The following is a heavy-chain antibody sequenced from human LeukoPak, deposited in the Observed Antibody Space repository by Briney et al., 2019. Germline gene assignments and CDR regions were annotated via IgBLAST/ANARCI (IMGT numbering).Heavy chain of an antibody. CDR2: IYHSGST. J-gene: IGHJ4*02. D-gene: IGHD3-9*01. Sequence: PSETLSLTCAVSGYSISSGYYWGWILQPPGEGLEWRGSIYHSGSTYYNPSLKSRVTISVDTSKNQFSLKLSSVTAADTAVYYCARGGYDILTGFDYWGQGTLVTVSS. V-gene: IGHV4-38-2*01. CDR1: GYSISSGYY. CDR3: ARGGYDILTGFDY.